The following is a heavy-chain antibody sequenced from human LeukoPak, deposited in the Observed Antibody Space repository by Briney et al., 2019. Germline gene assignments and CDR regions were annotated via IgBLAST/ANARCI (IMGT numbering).Heavy chain of an antibody. D-gene: IGHD5-18*01. J-gene: IGHJ4*02. CDR2: ISSSSSYT. Sequence: GGSLRLSCAASGFTFSDYYMSWLRQAPGKGREGVSYISSSSSYTNYADSVKGRFTISRDNAKNSLYLQMNSLRAEDTAVYYCARDGAKEGYSYGDYWGQGTLVTVSS. CDR3: ARDGAKEGYSYGDY. V-gene: IGHV3-11*06. CDR1: GFTFSDYY.